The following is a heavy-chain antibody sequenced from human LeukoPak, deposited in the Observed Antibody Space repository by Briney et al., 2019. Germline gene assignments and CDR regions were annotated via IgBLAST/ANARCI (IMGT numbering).Heavy chain of an antibody. CDR3: TRDPRNLDY. D-gene: IGHD1-14*01. J-gene: IGHJ4*02. V-gene: IGHV3-11*01. CDR2: ISPSGTDI. CDR1: GFTFSDTY. Sequence: GGSLRLSCAVSGFTFSDTYMTWIRQAPGKGLESLSYISPSGTDISYADSVKGRFTISRDNAKNSLYLQMNSLRVEDTAVYYCTRDPRNLDYWGQGTLVTVSS.